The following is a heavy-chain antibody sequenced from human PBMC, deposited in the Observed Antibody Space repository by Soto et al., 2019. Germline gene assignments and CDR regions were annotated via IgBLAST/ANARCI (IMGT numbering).Heavy chain of an antibody. J-gene: IGHJ4*02. CDR2: IDHSGST. Sequence: SETLSLTCAVYGGSFRGYYWTWIRQPPGKGLEWIGEIDHSGSTNYNPSLKSRVTISVDTSKNQFSLKLASVTAADTAVYYCARVEYTYNYRGLDYWGQGTLVTSPQ. CDR3: ARVEYTYNYRGLDY. D-gene: IGHD3-16*01. CDR1: GGSFRGYY. V-gene: IGHV4-34*01.